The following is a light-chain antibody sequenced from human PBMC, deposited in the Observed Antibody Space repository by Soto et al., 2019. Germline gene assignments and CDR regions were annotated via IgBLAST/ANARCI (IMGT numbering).Light chain of an antibody. J-gene: IGKJ1*01. Sequence: EIVMTQSPATLSVSPGERATLSCRASQSVSSNLAWYQQKPGQAPRLLIYGASTRATGIPARFSGSGSGPEFTLTICSLQSEDFAVYYCQQYNNWPQTSGQGTKVDIK. V-gene: IGKV3-15*01. CDR3: QQYNNWPQT. CDR1: QSVSSN. CDR2: GAS.